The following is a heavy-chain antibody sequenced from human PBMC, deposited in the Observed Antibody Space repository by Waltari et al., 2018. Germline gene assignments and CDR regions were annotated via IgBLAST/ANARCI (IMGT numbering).Heavy chain of an antibody. V-gene: IGHV3-23*01. CDR2: IGGSGGST. CDR1: GFTFSSYA. CDR3: AKDMKDIVVVPAATPPDY. Sequence: EVQLLESGGGLVQPGGSLRLSCAASGFTFSSYAMSWVRQAPGKGLEWVSAIGGSGGSTYYADSVKGRFTISRDNSKNTLYLQMNSLRAEDTAVYYCAKDMKDIVVVPAATPPDYWGQGTLVTVSS. D-gene: IGHD2-2*01. J-gene: IGHJ4*02.